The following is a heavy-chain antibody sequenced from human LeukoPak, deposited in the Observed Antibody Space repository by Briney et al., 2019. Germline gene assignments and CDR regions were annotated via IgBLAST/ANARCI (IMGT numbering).Heavy chain of an antibody. CDR2: ISSSSSYI. J-gene: IGHJ5*02. Sequence: GGSLRLSCAASGFTFSDYYMSWIRQAPGKGLEWVSSISSSSSYIYYADSVQGRFTISRDNAKNSLYPQMNSLRAEDTAVYYCARGRVRGVYNWFDPWGEGTLVTVSS. CDR1: GFTFSDYY. D-gene: IGHD3-10*01. CDR3: ARGRVRGVYNWFDP. V-gene: IGHV3-11*06.